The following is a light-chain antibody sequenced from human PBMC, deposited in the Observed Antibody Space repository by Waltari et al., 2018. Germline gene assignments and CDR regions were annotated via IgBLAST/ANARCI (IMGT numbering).Light chain of an antibody. CDR3: QQSFSAPRT. CDR1: QAISIY. Sequence: DIQMTQSPSSLSASVGDRVTITCRASQAISIYLNWYQQKLGKAPKLLIYAASTLQSGVPSRFSGSGSGTDFTLNITGLQPEDFATYYCQQSFSAPRTFGQGTSLEIK. CDR2: AAS. J-gene: IGKJ2*02. V-gene: IGKV1-39*01.